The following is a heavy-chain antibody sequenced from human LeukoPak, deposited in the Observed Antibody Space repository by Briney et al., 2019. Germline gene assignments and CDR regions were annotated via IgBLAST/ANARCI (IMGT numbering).Heavy chain of an antibody. V-gene: IGHV3-33*01. CDR2: IWYDGSNK. D-gene: IGHD5-18*01. J-gene: IGHJ4*02. CDR3: ARDLMLGYSYGYYFDY. CDR1: GFTFSSYG. Sequence: PGGSLRLSCAASGFTFSSYGMHWVRQAPGKGLEWVAVIWYDGSNKYYADSVKGRFTISRDNSKNTLYLQMNSLRAEDTAVYYCARDLMLGYSYGYYFDYRGQGTLVTVSS.